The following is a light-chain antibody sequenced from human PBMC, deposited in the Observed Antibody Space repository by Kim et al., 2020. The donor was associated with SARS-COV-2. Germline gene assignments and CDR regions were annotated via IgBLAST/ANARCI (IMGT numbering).Light chain of an antibody. CDR3: QAWDSSPVV. J-gene: IGLJ2*01. V-gene: IGLV3-1*01. CDR1: KLGDKY. Sequence: SYELTQPPSVSVSPGQTASITCSGDKLGDKYACWYQQKPGQSPVLVISQDSKRPSGIPERFSGSNSGNTATLTISGTQAMDEADYYCQAWDSSPVVFGGG. CDR2: QDS.